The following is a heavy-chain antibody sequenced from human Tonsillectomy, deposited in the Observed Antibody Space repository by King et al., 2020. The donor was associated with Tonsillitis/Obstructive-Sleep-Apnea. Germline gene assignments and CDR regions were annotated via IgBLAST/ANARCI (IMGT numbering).Heavy chain of an antibody. CDR2: ISYDGSNK. V-gene: IGHV3-30*04. CDR3: ARGVYYYDSSDAFDI. D-gene: IGHD3-22*01. CDR1: GFTFSSYA. Sequence: VQLVESGGGVVQPGRSLRLSCAASGFTFSSYAMHWVRQAPGKGLEWVAVISYDGSNKNYADSVKGRFTISRDNSENTLYLQMNSLGAEDTAVYYCARGVYYYDSSDAFDIWGQGTMVTVSS. J-gene: IGHJ3*02.